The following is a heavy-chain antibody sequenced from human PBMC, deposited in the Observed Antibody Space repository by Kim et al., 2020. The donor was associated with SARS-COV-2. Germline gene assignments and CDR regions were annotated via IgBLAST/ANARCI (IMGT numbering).Heavy chain of an antibody. V-gene: IGHV5-51*01. CDR3: ARIGDY. CDR2: PGDSDT. Sequence: PGDSDTRYSPSFQGQVTISADKSISTAYLQWSSLKASDTAMYYCARIGDYWGQRTLVTVSS. J-gene: IGHJ4*02. D-gene: IGHD2-15*01.